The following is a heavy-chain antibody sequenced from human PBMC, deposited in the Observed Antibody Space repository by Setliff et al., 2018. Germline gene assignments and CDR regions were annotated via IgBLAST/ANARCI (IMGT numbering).Heavy chain of an antibody. CDR1: GHSISSGYY. CDR3: AREQWLDPPGYYYMDV. V-gene: IGHV4-38-2*02. J-gene: IGHJ6*03. D-gene: IGHD6-19*01. Sequence: SETLSLTCTVSGHSISSGYYWGWIRQPPGKGLEWIGSIYHSGSTYYNPSLKSRVTISVDTSKNQFSLKLSSVTAADTAVYYCAREQWLDPPGYYYMDVWAKGTTVTVSS. CDR2: IYHSGST.